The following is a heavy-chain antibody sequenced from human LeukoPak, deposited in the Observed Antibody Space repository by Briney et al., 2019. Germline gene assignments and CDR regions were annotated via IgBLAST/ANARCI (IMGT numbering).Heavy chain of an antibody. CDR2: MNPNSGNT. CDR3: ARAQSYSGYDPAGWFDP. V-gene: IGHV1-8*01. Sequence: ASVKVSCKASGYTFTSYDINWVRQAPGQGLEWMGWMNPNSGNTGYAQKFQGRVTMTRNTSISTAYMELSSLRSEDTAVYYCARAQSYSGYDPAGWFDPWGQGTLVTVSS. J-gene: IGHJ5*02. CDR1: GYTFTSYD. D-gene: IGHD5-12*01.